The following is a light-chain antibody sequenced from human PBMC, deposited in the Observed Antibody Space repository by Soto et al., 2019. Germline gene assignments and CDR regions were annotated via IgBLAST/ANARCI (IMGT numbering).Light chain of an antibody. CDR1: QTISSW. CDR2: KAS. Sequence: DIQMTQSPSTLSGSVGDRVTITCRASQTISSWLAWYQQKPGKAPKLLIYKASTLKSGVPSRFSGSGSGTEFTLTISSLQPYDFATYYCQQYNSYSPWTFGQGTKVEIK. V-gene: IGKV1-5*03. CDR3: QQYNSYSPWT. J-gene: IGKJ1*01.